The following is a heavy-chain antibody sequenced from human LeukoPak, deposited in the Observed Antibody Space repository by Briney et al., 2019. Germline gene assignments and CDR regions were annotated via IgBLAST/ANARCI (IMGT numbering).Heavy chain of an antibody. CDR3: AKQPPWGIVGATPPN. D-gene: IGHD1-26*01. J-gene: IGHJ4*02. CDR1: GFTFSSYG. Sequence: GGSLRLSCAASGFTFSSYGMHWVRQAPGKGLEWVAFIRYDGSNKYYADSAKGRFTISRDNSNNTLYLQMNRLRAEDTAVYYYAKQPPWGIVGATPPNWGQGTLVTVSS. V-gene: IGHV3-30*02. CDR2: IRYDGSNK.